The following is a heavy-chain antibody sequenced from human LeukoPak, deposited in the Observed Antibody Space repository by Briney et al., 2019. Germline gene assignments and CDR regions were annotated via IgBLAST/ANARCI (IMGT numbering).Heavy chain of an antibody. CDR1: GFTFGNXX. D-gene: IGHD1-20*01. CDR3: AKDHGNWNDEKGPFDY. V-gene: IGHV3-23*01. CDR2: ISGSGGST. J-gene: IGHJ4*02. Sequence: SGFTFGNXXXXXVXXXPGXXXXXXXAISGSGGSTYYADSVKGRFTISRDNSKNTLYLQMNSLRAEDTAVYYCAKDHGNWNDEKGPFDYWGQGTLVTVSS.